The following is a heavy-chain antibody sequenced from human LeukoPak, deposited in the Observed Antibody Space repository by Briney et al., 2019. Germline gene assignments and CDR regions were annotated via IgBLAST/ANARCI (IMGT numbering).Heavy chain of an antibody. V-gene: IGHV3-64*01. CDR2: ISSSGGST. Sequence: GGSLRLPCEASGFTFSTYTMHWVRQAPGKGLEYISAISSSGGSTYYANSVKGRFSISRDNSKNTLNLQMGSLRAEDMAVYYCARGYSSSWYGANNYYNGLDVWGQGTTVTVSS. J-gene: IGHJ6*02. CDR3: ARGYSSSWYGANNYYNGLDV. D-gene: IGHD6-13*01. CDR1: GFTFSTYT.